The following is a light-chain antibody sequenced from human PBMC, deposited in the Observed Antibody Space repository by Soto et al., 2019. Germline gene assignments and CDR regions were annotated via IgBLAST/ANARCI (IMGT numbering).Light chain of an antibody. CDR3: SSYTSSSTLEV. J-gene: IGLJ1*01. Sequence: QSLLTQPASVSGSPGQSITISCTGTSSDVGGYNYVSWYQQHPGKAPKLMIYDVSNRPSGVSNRFSGSKSGNTASLTISGLQAEDEADYYCSSYTSSSTLEVFGTG. CDR1: SSDVGGYNY. V-gene: IGLV2-14*01. CDR2: DVS.